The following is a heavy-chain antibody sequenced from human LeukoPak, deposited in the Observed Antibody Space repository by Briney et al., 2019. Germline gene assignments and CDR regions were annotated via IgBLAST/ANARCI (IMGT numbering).Heavy chain of an antibody. D-gene: IGHD2-21*02. CDR3: AKGGSWVVTAIFLFDY. Sequence: GGSLRLSCAASGFTFSDYYMSWIRQAPGKGLEWVSYISTSGSTIYYADSVKGRFTISRDNAKNSLYLQMNSLRAEDTAVYYCAKGGSWVVTAIFLFDYWGQGTLVTVSS. CDR1: GFTFSDYY. J-gene: IGHJ4*02. V-gene: IGHV3-11*04. CDR2: ISTSGSTI.